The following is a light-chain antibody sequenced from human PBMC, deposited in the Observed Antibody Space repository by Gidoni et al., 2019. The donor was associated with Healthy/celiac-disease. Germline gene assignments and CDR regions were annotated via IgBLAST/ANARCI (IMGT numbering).Light chain of an antibody. CDR3: QQRSNSFT. CDR2: DAS. Sequence: EIVLTQSPATLSLSPGDRATLSCRASQSGSNYFALYQQKPGQAPRLLIFDASNRATGIPARFSGSGSGTDFTLTISSLEPEDFAVYYCQQRSNSFTFGPGTKVDIK. V-gene: IGKV3-11*01. CDR1: QSGSNY. J-gene: IGKJ3*01.